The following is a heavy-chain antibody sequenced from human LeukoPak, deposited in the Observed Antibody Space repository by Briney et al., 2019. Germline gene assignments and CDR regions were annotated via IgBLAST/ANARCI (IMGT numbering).Heavy chain of an antibody. CDR2: INPNSGGT. V-gene: IGHV1-2*02. CDR1: GYTFTGYY. D-gene: IGHD3-3*01. Sequence: ASVKVSCNASGYTFTGYYMHWVRQAPGQGLEWMGWINPNSGGTNYAQKFQGRVTMTRDTSISTAYMELSRLRSDDTAVYYCARESDYDFWSGYIWFDPWGQGTLVTVSS. CDR3: ARESDYDFWSGYIWFDP. J-gene: IGHJ5*02.